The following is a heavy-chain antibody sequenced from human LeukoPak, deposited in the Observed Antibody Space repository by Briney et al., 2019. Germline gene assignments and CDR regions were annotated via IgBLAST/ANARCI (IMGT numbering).Heavy chain of an antibody. Sequence: PSETLSLTCTVSGGSISSYYWSWIRQPPGKGLEWIGYIYYSGSTNYNPSLKSRVTISVDTSKNQFSLKLSSVTAADTAVYYCAGASMYYYDSSGYSDAFDIWGQGTMVTVSS. CDR3: AGASMYYYDSSGYSDAFDI. V-gene: IGHV4-59*01. D-gene: IGHD3-22*01. CDR2: IYYSGST. CDR1: GGSISSYY. J-gene: IGHJ3*02.